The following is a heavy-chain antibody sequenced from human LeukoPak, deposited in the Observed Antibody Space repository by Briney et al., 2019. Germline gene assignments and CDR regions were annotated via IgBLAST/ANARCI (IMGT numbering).Heavy chain of an antibody. CDR3: ASRMYSSSSRLNFDY. V-gene: IGHV4-39*01. J-gene: IGHJ4*02. Sequence: PSETLSLTCTVSGGSISSSSYYRGWIRQPPGKGLEWTGSIYYSGSTYYNPSLKSRVTISVDTSKNQFSLKLSSVTAADTAVYYCASRMYSSSSRLNFDYWGQGTLVTVSS. CDR2: IYYSGST. D-gene: IGHD6-6*01. CDR1: GGSISSSSYY.